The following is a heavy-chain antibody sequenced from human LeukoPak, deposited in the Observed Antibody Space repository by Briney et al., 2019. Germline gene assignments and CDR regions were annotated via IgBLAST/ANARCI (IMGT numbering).Heavy chain of an antibody. CDR3: AGRQSYGGYDY. CDR1: GLAFSSYE. Sequence: GGSLTLSCPASGLAFSSYEMNWVRQAPGKGLEWVSYISTSGSTSHYPDSVKGRFTFSRDNDKNSVYLQMNGLRAEYTAVYCYAGRQSYGGYDYWGQGTLVTVS. D-gene: IGHD5-12*01. V-gene: IGHV3-48*03. J-gene: IGHJ4*02. CDR2: ISTSGSTS.